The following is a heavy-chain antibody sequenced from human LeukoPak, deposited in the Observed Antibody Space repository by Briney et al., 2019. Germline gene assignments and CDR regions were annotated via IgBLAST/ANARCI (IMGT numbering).Heavy chain of an antibody. J-gene: IGHJ4*02. CDR2: IFSSGSS. CDR1: GGSISNYY. D-gene: IGHD5-24*01. CDR3: ARHDSSGYNFLDY. Sequence: SETLSLTCTVSGGSISNYYWSWIRQPPGKALEYIGCIFSSGSSHYNPSLKSRVTMSVDTSKNQLSLKLSSVTAADTAVYYCARHDSSGYNFLDYWGQGTLVTVSS. V-gene: IGHV4-59*08.